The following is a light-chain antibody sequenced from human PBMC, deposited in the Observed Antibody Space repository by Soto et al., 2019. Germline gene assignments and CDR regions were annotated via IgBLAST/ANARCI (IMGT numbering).Light chain of an antibody. J-gene: IGKJ1*01. CDR1: QTVDDY. V-gene: IGKV1-39*01. CDR3: QQSYSTTRT. CDR2: AAS. Sequence: DIPLTQSPTSLAASVGDRVTIACRASQTVDDYLNWYQQKPGQTPKLLIYAASTLQSGVSSRFNGSKSGTDFSLTINSLQPEDVATYYCQQSYSTTRTFGQGTKVEIK.